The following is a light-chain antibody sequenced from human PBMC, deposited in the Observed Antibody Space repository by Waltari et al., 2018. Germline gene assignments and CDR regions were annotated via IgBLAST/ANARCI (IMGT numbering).Light chain of an antibody. CDR1: QSVLYSSNNKNY. CDR2: WAS. J-gene: IGKJ1*01. Sequence: DIVMTQSPDSLAVSLGERATINCKSSQSVLYSSNNKNYLAWYRQKPGQPPKLLIYWASSRESGFPDRFSGSGSGTDFTLTIGSLQAEDVAVYYCQQYYDAPRTFGQGTKVEIK. CDR3: QQYYDAPRT. V-gene: IGKV4-1*01.